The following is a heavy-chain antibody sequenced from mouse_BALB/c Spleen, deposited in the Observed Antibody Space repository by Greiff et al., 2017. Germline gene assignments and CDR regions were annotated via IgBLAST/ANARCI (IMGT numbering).Heavy chain of an antibody. CDR2: ISSGGSYT. J-gene: IGHJ4*01. V-gene: IGHV5-9-4*01. CDR1: GFTFSSYA. Sequence: EVQLVESGGGLVKPGGSLKLSCAASGFTFSSYAMSWVRQSPEKRLEWVAEISSGGSYTYYPDTVSGRFTISRDNAKNTLYLEMSSLRSEDTAMYYCARGGITTVLDYWGQGTSVTVSS. D-gene: IGHD1-1*01. CDR3: ARGGITTVLDY.